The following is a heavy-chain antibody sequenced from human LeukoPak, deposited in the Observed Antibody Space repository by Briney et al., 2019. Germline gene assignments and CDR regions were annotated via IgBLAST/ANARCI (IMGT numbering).Heavy chain of an antibody. V-gene: IGHV1-69*05. CDR2: IIPIFGTA. Sequence: GASVKVSCKASGGTFSSYAISWVRQAPGQGLEWMGGIIPIFGTANYAQKFQGRVTITTDESTSTAYMELSSLRSEDTAVYYCATRADSSGYLGYFGYWGQGTLVTVSS. J-gene: IGHJ4*02. D-gene: IGHD3-22*01. CDR3: ATRADSSGYLGYFGY. CDR1: GGTFSSYA.